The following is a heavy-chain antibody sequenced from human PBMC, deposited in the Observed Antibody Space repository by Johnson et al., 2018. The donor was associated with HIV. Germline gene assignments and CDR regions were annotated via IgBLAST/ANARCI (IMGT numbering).Heavy chain of an antibody. Sequence: EVQVVESGGGLVQPGRSLRLSCAASGFTFDDYAMHWVRQAPGKGLEWVSVIYSGGSTYYADSVKGRFTISRDNAKNSLYLQMNSLRAEDTALYYCAREWVVADAFDIWGQGTMVTVSS. CDR2: IYSGGST. D-gene: IGHD2-15*01. CDR3: AREWVVADAFDI. CDR1: GFTFDDYA. J-gene: IGHJ3*02. V-gene: IGHV3-9*01.